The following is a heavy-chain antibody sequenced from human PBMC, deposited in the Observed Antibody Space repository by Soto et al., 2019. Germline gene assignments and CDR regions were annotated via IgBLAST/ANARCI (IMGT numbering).Heavy chain of an antibody. CDR2: ISTSSTYI. V-gene: IGHV3-21*01. CDR3: ARDIAPPALPARWFDS. J-gene: IGHJ5*01. D-gene: IGHD2-2*01. Sequence: EVHLVESGGGLVKPGGSLRLSCAASGFTFSSYSMNWVRQAPGKGLEWVSSISTSSTYIHYADSMKGRFTISRDNAKNSLYLQMNRLRAEDTAVYYCARDIAPPALPARWFDSWGQGTLGTVSS. CDR1: GFTFSSYS.